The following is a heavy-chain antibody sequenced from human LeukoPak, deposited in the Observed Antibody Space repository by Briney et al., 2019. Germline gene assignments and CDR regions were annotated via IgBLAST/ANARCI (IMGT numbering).Heavy chain of an antibody. CDR1: GSTFTSQY. CDR2: INPSGGST. Sequence: ASVKVSCKASGSTFTSQYIHWVRQAPGQGLEWMGIINPSGGSTSYAQKFQGRVTMTRDTSTSTVYMELTSLRAEDTAVYYCASTTVTTFDYWGQGTLVTVSS. D-gene: IGHD4-17*01. J-gene: IGHJ4*02. V-gene: IGHV1-46*01. CDR3: ASTTVTTFDY.